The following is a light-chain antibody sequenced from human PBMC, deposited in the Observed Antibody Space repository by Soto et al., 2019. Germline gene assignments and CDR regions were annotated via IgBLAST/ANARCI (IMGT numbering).Light chain of an antibody. CDR1: QTVSRMY. J-gene: IGKJ1*01. CDR3: HQDFNLPWT. V-gene: IGKV3D-7*01. Sequence: EIVLTQSPVTLSLSPGERSTLSCMASQTVSRMYLSWFQQKPGQAPRLLIYGTSTRATGIPVRFSGSGSGTDFTLTISSLQPEDFAVYFCHQDFNLPWTVGQGTKVDIK. CDR2: GTS.